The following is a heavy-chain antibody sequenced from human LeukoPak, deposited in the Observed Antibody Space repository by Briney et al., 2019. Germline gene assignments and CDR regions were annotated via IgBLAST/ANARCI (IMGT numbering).Heavy chain of an antibody. D-gene: IGHD3-9*01. CDR2: IYYTGST. J-gene: IGHJ4*02. CDR3: ARHGPRYFDWSFDY. V-gene: IGHV4-39*01. CDR1: GGSISSSSYY. Sequence: SETLSLTCTVSGGSISSSSYYWGWIRQPPGKGLEWIGSIYYTGSTYYNPSLKSRVTISVDTSKNQFSLKLSSVTAADTAVYYCARHGPRYFDWSFDYWGQGTLVTVSS.